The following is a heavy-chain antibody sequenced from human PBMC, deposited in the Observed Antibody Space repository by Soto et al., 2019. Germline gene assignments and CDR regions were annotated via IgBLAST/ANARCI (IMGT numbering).Heavy chain of an antibody. Sequence: QVQLQESGPGLVKPSDTLSLTCAVSGYSISSNNWWGWIRQPPGKGLEWIGYIYYSGTTYYNPSLKSRGTMPVDTSKNQFSLKLTSVTAVDTAVYYCARREIQGPIDYWGQGTLVTVSS. J-gene: IGHJ4*02. CDR3: ARREIQGPIDY. CDR2: IYYSGTT. CDR1: GYSISSNNW. D-gene: IGHD1-26*01. V-gene: IGHV4-28*01.